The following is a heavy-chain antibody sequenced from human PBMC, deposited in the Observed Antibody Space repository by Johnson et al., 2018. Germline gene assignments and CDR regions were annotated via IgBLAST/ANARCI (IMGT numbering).Heavy chain of an antibody. Sequence: QVQLVESWGGVVQPGRSLRLSCSASGFTFNTSAMHWVRQAPGKGLDWVAGIWYDGSNKYYAVSVKGRFTRSRDNSKNTLYLQMNSRRAEDTAVYYSAKDPLMVAVADIDDAFDIWGQGTMVTVSS. D-gene: IGHD6-19*01. CDR1: GFTFNTSA. CDR3: AKDPLMVAVADIDDAFDI. J-gene: IGHJ3*02. V-gene: IGHV3-33*06. CDR2: IWYDGSNK.